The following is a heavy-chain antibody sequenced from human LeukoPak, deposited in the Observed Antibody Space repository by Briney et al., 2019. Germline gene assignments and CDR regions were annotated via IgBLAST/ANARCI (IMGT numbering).Heavy chain of an antibody. D-gene: IGHD3-10*01. Sequence: GGSLRLSCAASGFTFSNYWMHWVRQAPGKGLVWVSRINSDGSNTIYADSVKGRFTISRDNAKNTLYLQMSSPRAEDTAVYYCARDPSYGSGSYPFPPDYYYGMDVWGQGTTVTVSS. V-gene: IGHV3-74*01. CDR1: GFTFSNYW. J-gene: IGHJ6*02. CDR2: INSDGSNT. CDR3: ARDPSYGSGSYPFPPDYYYGMDV.